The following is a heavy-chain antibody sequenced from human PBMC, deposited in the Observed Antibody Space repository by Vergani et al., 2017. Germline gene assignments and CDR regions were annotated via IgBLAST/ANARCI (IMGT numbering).Heavy chain of an antibody. D-gene: IGHD1-26*01. CDR1: GFTFDDYA. J-gene: IGHJ4*02. Sequence: EVQLVESGGGLVQPGRSLRLSCAASGFTFDDYAMHWVRQAPGKGLEWVSGISWNSGSIGYADSVKGRFTISRDNAKNSLYLQMNSLRAEDTALYYCANLEWELLRGDYWGQGTLVTVSS. CDR3: ANLEWELLRGDY. V-gene: IGHV3-9*01. CDR2: ISWNSGSI.